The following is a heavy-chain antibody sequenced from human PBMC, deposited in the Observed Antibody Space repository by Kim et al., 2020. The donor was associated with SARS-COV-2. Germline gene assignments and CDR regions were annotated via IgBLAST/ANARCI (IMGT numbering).Heavy chain of an antibody. D-gene: IGHD2-15*01. CDR3: ATSSGYNYYGMDV. J-gene: IGHJ6*02. V-gene: IGHV3-53*01. Sequence: GGSLRLSCAASGFTVSSNYMTWVRQAPGKGLDWVSIIYGGGSTSYADSVKDRFTSSRVNSKNTLYLQMTILRGDETAVYYCATSSGYNYYGMDVWGQGTTVTVSS. CDR1: GFTVSSNY. CDR2: IYGGGST.